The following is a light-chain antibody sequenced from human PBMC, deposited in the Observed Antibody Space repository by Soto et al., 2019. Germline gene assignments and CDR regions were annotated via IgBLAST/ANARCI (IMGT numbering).Light chain of an antibody. J-gene: IGKJ5*01. CDR3: QQANIFPIT. V-gene: IGKV1-12*01. CDR1: QGISTW. CDR2: AAS. Sequence: EIQVTQYPSSVSASVGDRVTITCRASQGISTWLAWYQQKPGKAPKLLMYAASSLQSGVPSRFSGSGSGTDFTLTISSLQPEDFATYFCQQANIFPITFGQGTRLAIK.